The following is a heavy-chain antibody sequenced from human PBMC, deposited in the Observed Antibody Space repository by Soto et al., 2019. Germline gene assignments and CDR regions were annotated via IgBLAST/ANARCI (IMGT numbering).Heavy chain of an antibody. CDR3: ARPRSSSRNYYGMDV. Sequence: PGESLKISCKGSGYSVTSYWIGWVHQMPGKGLEWMGIIYPGDSDTRYSPSFQGQVTISADKSISTAYVQWNSLKASDTAMYYCARPRSSSRNYYGMDVWGQGTMVTVSS. CDR1: GYSVTSYW. D-gene: IGHD6-13*01. V-gene: IGHV5-51*07. CDR2: IYPGDSDT. J-gene: IGHJ6*02.